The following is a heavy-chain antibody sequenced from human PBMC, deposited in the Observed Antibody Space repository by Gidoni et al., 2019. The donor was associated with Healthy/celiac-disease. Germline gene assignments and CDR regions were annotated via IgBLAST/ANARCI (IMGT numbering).Heavy chain of an antibody. CDR3: GRGYSSSWYPDW. CDR1: GFPFSSYA. CDR2: ISGSGGST. V-gene: IGHV3-23*01. D-gene: IGHD6-13*01. Sequence: EVQLLESGGGLVQPGGSLRLSCAASGFPFSSYAMSWVRQAPGKGLEGVSAISGSGGSTDYADSVKGRFTISRDNSKNTLYLQMNSLRAEDTAVYYCGRGYSSSWYPDWWGQGTLVTVSS. J-gene: IGHJ4*02.